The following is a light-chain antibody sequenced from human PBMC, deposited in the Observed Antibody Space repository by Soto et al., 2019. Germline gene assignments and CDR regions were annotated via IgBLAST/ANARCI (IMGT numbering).Light chain of an antibody. V-gene: IGKV3-20*01. J-gene: IGKJ2*01. CDR1: QSVSSSY. CDR3: QQYGSSPNT. Sequence: EIVLTQSPGTLSLSPGERATLSCRASQSVSSSYLAWYQQKPGQAPRLLIYGASSRATGIPDRYSGSGSGTDFPLTIRRLEAEDFAVYYCQQYGSSPNTFGQGTKLEIK. CDR2: GAS.